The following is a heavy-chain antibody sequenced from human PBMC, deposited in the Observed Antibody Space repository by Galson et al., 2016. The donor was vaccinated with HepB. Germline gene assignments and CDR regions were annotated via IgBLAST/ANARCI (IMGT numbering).Heavy chain of an antibody. CDR2: IYHTGTS. CDR1: GASISDPTW. Sequence: SETLSLTCAVSGASISDPTWWTWVRQVPGKGLEWIGEIYHTGTSNNNPFLSSRFTLSVDKSRNQFSLNLTSVTAADTAVYYCARAAIIPGARMVFDPWGQGTLVTVSS. D-gene: IGHD2-2*01. V-gene: IGHV4-4*02. J-gene: IGHJ5*02. CDR3: ARAAIIPGARMVFDP.